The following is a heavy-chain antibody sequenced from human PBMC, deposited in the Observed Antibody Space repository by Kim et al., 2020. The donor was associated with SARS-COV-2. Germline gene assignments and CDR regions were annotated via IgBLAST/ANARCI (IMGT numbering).Heavy chain of an antibody. D-gene: IGHD6-13*01. V-gene: IGHV3-74*01. CDR2: INSDGSST. CDR3: RFHPYSSSWYRGSYYYGMDV. Sequence: GGSLRLSCAASGFTFSSYWMHWVRQAPGKGLVWVSRINSDGSSTSYADSVKGRFTISRDNAKNTLYLQMNSLRAEDTAVYYCRFHPYSSSWYRGSYYYGMDVWGQGTTVTVSS. J-gene: IGHJ6*02. CDR1: GFTFSSYW.